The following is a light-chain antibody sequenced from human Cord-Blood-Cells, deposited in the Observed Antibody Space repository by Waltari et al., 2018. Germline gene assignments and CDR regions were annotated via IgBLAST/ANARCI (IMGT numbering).Light chain of an antibody. J-gene: IGLJ3*02. CDR2: EGS. CDR1: SSDVGSYNT. Sequence: QSALTQPASVSGSPGQSITISRTGTSSDVGSYNTASWYQQHPGKATKLMIYEGSKRPSGVSNRFSGSKSGNTASLTISGLQAEDEADYYCCSYAGSSTWVFGGGTKLTVL. CDR3: CSYAGSSTWV. V-gene: IGLV2-23*01.